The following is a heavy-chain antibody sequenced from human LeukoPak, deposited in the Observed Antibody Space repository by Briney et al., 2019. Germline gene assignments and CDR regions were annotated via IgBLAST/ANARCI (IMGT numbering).Heavy chain of an antibody. Sequence: GGSLRLSCAASGFTFSNAWMSWVRQAPGKGLEWVGRIKSKAGGGTTDYAAPVKGRFTISRDDSKNTLYLQMNSLKTEDTAVYSCTPGPLCGDYEGEDYGGGGTVVTVSS. CDR1: GFTFSNAW. J-gene: IGHJ4*02. V-gene: IGHV3-15*01. CDR3: TPGPLCGDYEGEDY. CDR2: IKSKAGGGTT. D-gene: IGHD4-17*01.